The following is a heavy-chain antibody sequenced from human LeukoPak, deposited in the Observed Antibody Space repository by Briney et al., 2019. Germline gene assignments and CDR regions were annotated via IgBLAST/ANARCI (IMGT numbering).Heavy chain of an antibody. D-gene: IGHD3-9*01. CDR1: GFTFSSYG. V-gene: IGHV3-30*18. Sequence: PGRSLRLSCAASGFTFSSYGMHWVRQAPGKGLEWVAVISYDGSNKYYADSVKGRFTISRDNSKNTLYLQMNSLRAEDTAVYYCAKDEDNIDWMSGMDVWGQGTTVTVSS. CDR3: AKDEDNIDWMSGMDV. J-gene: IGHJ6*02. CDR2: ISYDGSNK.